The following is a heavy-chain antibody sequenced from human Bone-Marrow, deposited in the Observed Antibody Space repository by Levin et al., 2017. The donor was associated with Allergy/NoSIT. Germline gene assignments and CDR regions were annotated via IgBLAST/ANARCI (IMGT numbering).Heavy chain of an antibody. J-gene: IGHJ4*02. CDR1: GGSISSGGNY. D-gene: IGHD1/OR15-1a*01. Sequence: SETLSLTCTVSGGSISSGGNYWSWIRQQPGKGLEWIGYIYHSGNTYYNPSLKSRFMISVDTSTNQFSLKVSSVTAADTAVYYCTREDGSTIDYWGQGILVTVSS. CDR2: IYHSGNT. V-gene: IGHV4-31*03. CDR3: TREDGSTIDY.